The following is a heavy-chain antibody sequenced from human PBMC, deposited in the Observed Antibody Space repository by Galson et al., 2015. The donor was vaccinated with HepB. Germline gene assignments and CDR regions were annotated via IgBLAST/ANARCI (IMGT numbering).Heavy chain of an antibody. D-gene: IGHD2-8*02. CDR2: IDPKSGGT. V-gene: IGHV1-2*06. CDR3: ARGYCTGGVCSSTLP. J-gene: IGHJ5*02. Sequence: SVKVSCKASGYTFTDYYMHWVRQAPGQGLEWMGRIDPKSGGTNYAEKFQGRVTMTRDTSISTAYMELRRLRSDDTALYYCARGYCTGGVCSSTLPWGQGTLVTVSS. CDR1: GYTFTDYY.